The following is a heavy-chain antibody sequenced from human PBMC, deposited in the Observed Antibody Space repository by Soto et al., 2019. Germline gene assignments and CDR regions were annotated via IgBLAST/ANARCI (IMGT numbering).Heavy chain of an antibody. CDR1: GYSFTSYW. V-gene: IGHV5-51*01. CDR3: ARRSSSSRSCDY. CDR2: IYPGYSDT. Sequence: WESLKISCQGSGYSFTSYWIGLVRQTPGKGLGGMGIIYPGYSDTRYTPSFQAQHTISADKSISTAYLQWSSLKASDTAMYYCARRSSSSRSCDYWGQGTLVTVSS. D-gene: IGHD6-6*01. J-gene: IGHJ4*02.